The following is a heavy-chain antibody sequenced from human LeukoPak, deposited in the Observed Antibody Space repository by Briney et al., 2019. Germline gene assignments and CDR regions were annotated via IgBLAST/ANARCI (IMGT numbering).Heavy chain of an antibody. D-gene: IGHD2-15*01. CDR2: IYSGGST. CDR1: GFTVSSNY. V-gene: IGHV3-53*01. J-gene: IGHJ4*02. Sequence: GGSLLLSCAASGFTVSSNYMSWVRQAPGKGLEWVSVIYSGGSTYYADSVKGRFTISRDNSKNTLYLQMNSLRAEDTAIYYCAKWGCSGGSCYPFDYWGQGTLVTVSS. CDR3: AKWGCSGGSCYPFDY.